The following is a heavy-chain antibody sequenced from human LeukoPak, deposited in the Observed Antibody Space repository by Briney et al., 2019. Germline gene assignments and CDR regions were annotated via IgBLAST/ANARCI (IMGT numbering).Heavy chain of an antibody. V-gene: IGHV3-21*06. CDR1: GFTFSSYS. CDR2: ISSRGSYT. Sequence: GGSLRLSCAAYGFTFSSYSMNWVRQAPGKGLEWVSYISSRGSYTYYADSVKGRFTISRDNAKNSLYLQMNSLRAEDTAVYYCARIDAFDIWGQGTMVTVSS. J-gene: IGHJ3*02. CDR3: ARIDAFDI.